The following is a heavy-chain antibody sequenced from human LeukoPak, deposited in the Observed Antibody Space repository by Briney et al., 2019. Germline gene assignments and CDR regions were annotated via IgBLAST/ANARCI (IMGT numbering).Heavy chain of an antibody. D-gene: IGHD3-3*01. V-gene: IGHV4-59*08. Sequence: SETLSLTCTVSGDSIRSYHWSWLRKPPGKGLEWIVYSKYNGNPNFNPYLKSRVTNSVDTSQSQFALRLSSVTTAVTAVDSVARHYDDDAFGMDAWGQGTAVTVSS. CDR1: GDSIRSYH. CDR3: ARHYDDDAFGMDA. J-gene: IGHJ6*02. CDR2: SKYNGNP.